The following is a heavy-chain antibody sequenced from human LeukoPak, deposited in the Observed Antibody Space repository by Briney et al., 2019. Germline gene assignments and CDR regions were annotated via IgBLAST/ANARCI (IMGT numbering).Heavy chain of an antibody. D-gene: IGHD6-13*01. V-gene: IGHV1-3*01. Sequence: ASVKVSCKASGYTFTSYAMHWVRQAPGQRLEWMGWINAGNGNTKYSQKFQGRVTITRDTSASTAYMELNSLRSEDTAVYYCARENFWQLAAFDIWGQGTMVTVSS. CDR2: INAGNGNT. CDR3: ARENFWQLAAFDI. J-gene: IGHJ3*02. CDR1: GYTFTSYA.